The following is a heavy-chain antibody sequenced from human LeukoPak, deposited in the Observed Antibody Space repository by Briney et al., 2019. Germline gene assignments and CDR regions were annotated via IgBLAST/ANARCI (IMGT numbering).Heavy chain of an antibody. J-gene: IGHJ3*02. CDR1: GGSISSSNW. CDR2: IYHTGST. CDR3: AREPRGVLRGAFDI. Sequence: SGTLSLTCAVSGGSISSSNWWSWVRQPPGKGLEWIGEIYHTGSTNYIPSLKSRVTISVDKSKNQFSLKLSSVTAADTAVYYCAREPRGVLRGAFDIWGQGTMVTVSS. D-gene: IGHD3-10*01. V-gene: IGHV4-4*02.